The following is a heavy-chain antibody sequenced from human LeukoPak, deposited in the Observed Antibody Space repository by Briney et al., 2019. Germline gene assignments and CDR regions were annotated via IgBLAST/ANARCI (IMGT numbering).Heavy chain of an antibody. CDR2: INPTSGGS. J-gene: IGHJ4*02. D-gene: IGHD1-26*01. CDR1: GHTFSGYY. Sequence: ASVKVSCKASGHTFSGYYIHWVRQAPGQGLEWMGWINPTSGGSKYAQKFQGRVTMTRDTSITTAYMELNRLTSADTAVFYCAGGDYESELPSHFDYWGQGALVTVSS. CDR3: AGGDYESELPSHFDY. V-gene: IGHV1-2*02.